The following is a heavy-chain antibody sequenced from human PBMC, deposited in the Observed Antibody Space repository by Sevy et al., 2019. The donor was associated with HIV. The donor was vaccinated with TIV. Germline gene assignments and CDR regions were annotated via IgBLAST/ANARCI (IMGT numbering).Heavy chain of an antibody. CDR3: AKTVDTAMAHFDY. CDR1: GFTFSSYG. D-gene: IGHD5-18*01. Sequence: GGSLRLSCAASGFTFSSYGMHWVRQAPGKVLEWVAVIWYDGSNKYYADSVKGRFTISRDNSKNTLYLQMNSLRAEDTAVYYCAKTVDTAMAHFDYWGQGTLVTVSS. J-gene: IGHJ4*02. CDR2: IWYDGSNK. V-gene: IGHV3-33*06.